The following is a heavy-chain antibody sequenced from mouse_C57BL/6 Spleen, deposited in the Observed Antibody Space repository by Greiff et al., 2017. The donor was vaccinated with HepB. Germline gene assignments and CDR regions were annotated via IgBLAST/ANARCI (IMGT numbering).Heavy chain of an antibody. J-gene: IGHJ4*01. V-gene: IGHV5-17*01. CDR1: GFTFSDYG. Sequence: EVQLVESGGGLVKPGGSLKLSCAASGFTFSDYGMHWVRQAPEKGLEWVAYISSGSSTIYYADTVTGRFPISRDNAKNTLFLQMTSLRSEDTAMYYCARDGYDVNYAMDYWGQGTSVTVSS. D-gene: IGHD2-2*01. CDR3: ARDGYDVNYAMDY. CDR2: ISSGSSTI.